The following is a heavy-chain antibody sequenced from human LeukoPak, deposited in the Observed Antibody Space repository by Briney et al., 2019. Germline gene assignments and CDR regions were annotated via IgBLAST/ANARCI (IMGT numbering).Heavy chain of an antibody. CDR2: INHSGST. CDR1: GGSFSDYY. J-gene: IGHJ4*02. Sequence: SETLSLTCAVYGGSFSDYYWSWIRQPPGKGLEWIGEINHSGSTNYNPSLKSRVTISVDTSKNQFSLKPSSVTAADTAVYYCARMRRYYYDSSGYYQEGYFDYWGQGTLVTVSS. V-gene: IGHV4-34*01. D-gene: IGHD3-22*01. CDR3: ARMRRYYYDSSGYYQEGYFDY.